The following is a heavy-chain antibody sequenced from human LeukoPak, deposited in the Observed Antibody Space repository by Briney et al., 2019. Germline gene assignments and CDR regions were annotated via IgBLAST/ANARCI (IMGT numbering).Heavy chain of an antibody. CDR3: ARDPTTGTPDYFDY. CDR2: ISGSGGST. D-gene: IGHD1-14*01. V-gene: IGHV3-23*01. J-gene: IGHJ4*02. Sequence: PGGSLRLSCAASGFTFSSYAMSWVRQAPGKGLEWVSAISGSGGSTYYADSVKGRFTISRDNSDNTLYLQMDSLGADDTALYYCARDPTTGTPDYFDYWGQGTLVTVSS. CDR1: GFTFSSYA.